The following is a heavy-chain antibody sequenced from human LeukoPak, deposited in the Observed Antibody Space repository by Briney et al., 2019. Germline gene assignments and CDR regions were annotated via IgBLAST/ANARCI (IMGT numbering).Heavy chain of an antibody. D-gene: IGHD6-13*01. Sequence: SETLSLTCTVSGGSISSYYWSWVRQPPGKGLEWIGYIFYSRSTNYNPSLNSRVTISVDTSKNQFSLKLNSVTAADTAVYYCARVGYSSSWYAAPGAFDIWGQGTMVTVSS. J-gene: IGHJ3*02. CDR3: ARVGYSSSWYAAPGAFDI. CDR1: GGSISSYY. V-gene: IGHV4-59*01. CDR2: IFYSRST.